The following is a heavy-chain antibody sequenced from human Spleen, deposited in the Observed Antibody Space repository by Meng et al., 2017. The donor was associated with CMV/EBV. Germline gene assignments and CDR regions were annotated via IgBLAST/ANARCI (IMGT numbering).Heavy chain of an antibody. CDR2: INYIGST. J-gene: IGHJ3*02. Sequence: SETLSLTCTVSGGSISSYYWSWIRQPPGKGLEWIGYINYIGSTDDNPSLRSRVTMSVDTSKNQFSLRLSSVTSADTAVYYCARYYDTRGDAYDIWGQGTMVTVSS. V-gene: IGHV4-59*01. CDR1: GGSISSYY. CDR3: ARYYDTRGDAYDI. D-gene: IGHD3-22*01.